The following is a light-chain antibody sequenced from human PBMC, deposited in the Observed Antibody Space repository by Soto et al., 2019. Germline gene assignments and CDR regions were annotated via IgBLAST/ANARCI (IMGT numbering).Light chain of an antibody. V-gene: IGKV3-20*01. CDR1: QSVTSNY. J-gene: IGKJ1*01. Sequence: EVVLTQSPGTVSLSPGERATLSCRASQSVTSNYLAWYQQKPGQAPRLLIYAASSRATGIPDRFSGSGSGTDFTLSIGRLEPEDFAVYYCHQYGSSITWTFGQGTKVEIK. CDR2: AAS. CDR3: HQYGSSITWT.